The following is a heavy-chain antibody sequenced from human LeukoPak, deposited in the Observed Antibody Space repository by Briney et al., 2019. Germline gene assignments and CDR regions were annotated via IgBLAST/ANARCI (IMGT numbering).Heavy chain of an antibody. CDR1: RFTFTSYE. Sequence: GGSLRLAYTASRFTFTSYEFYYVRQPPGKWLEWISYISTSGSRQQYADSVKGRFTISRDNAKNALYLQMNSLRAEDTGVYYCARNGGGLDYWGLGTLVTVSS. CDR2: ISTSGSRQ. J-gene: IGHJ4*02. D-gene: IGHD2-21*01. V-gene: IGHV3-48*03. CDR3: ARNGGGLDY.